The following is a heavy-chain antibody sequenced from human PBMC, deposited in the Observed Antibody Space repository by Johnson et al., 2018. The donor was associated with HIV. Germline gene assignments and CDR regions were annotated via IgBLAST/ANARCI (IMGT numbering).Heavy chain of an antibody. D-gene: IGHD3-22*01. V-gene: IGHV3-48*04. J-gene: IGHJ3*02. CDR3: AREYSSGYPDAFDI. Sequence: VESGGGLVQPGGSLRLSCAASGFTFSSYAMSWVRQAPGTALEWVPAISSSGSTIYYADSVKCRFTISRDNAKNSLYLQMNSLRAEDTAVYYCAREYSSGYPDAFDIWGQGTMVTVSS. CDR1: GFTFSSYA. CDR2: ISSSGSTI.